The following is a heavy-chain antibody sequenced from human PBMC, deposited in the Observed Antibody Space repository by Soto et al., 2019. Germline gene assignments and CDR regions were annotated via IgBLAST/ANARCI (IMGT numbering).Heavy chain of an antibody. CDR3: VIVATRKGWFDP. Sequence: SETLSLTCAVSSGSISSSNWWSWVRQPPGKGLEWIGEIYHSGSTNYNPSLKSRVTISVDKSKNQFSLKLSSVTAADTAVYYCVIVATRKGWFDPWGQGTLVTVSS. CDR2: IYHSGST. D-gene: IGHD5-12*01. V-gene: IGHV4-4*02. J-gene: IGHJ5*02. CDR1: SGSISSSNW.